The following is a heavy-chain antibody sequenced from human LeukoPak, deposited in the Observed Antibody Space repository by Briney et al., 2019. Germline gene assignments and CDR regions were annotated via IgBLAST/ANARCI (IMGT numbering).Heavy chain of an antibody. Sequence: SGTLSLTCVVSSGSITSNWWSWVRQPPGKGLEWIGEIYHSGSTTYNPSLKSRVTISVDTSKNQFSLKLSSVTAADTAVYYCARGSGIAAAGITYFDYWGQGTLVTVSS. D-gene: IGHD6-13*01. J-gene: IGHJ4*02. CDR3: ARGSGIAAAGITYFDY. CDR2: IYHSGST. CDR1: SGSITSNW. V-gene: IGHV4-4*02.